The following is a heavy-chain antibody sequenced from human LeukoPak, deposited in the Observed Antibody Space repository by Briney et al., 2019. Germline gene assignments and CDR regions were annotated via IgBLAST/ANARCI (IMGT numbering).Heavy chain of an antibody. D-gene: IGHD2-2*01. CDR2: INWNGGST. CDR1: GFTFDDYG. J-gene: IGHJ4*02. V-gene: IGHV3-20*04. Sequence: GGSLRLSCAASGFTFDDYGMSWVRQAPGKGLEWVSGINWNGGSTGYADSVKGRFTISRDNAKNSLYLQMNSLRAEDTALYYSARVSSRDIVVVPAAPFDYWGQGTLVTVSS. CDR3: ARVSSRDIVVVPAAPFDY.